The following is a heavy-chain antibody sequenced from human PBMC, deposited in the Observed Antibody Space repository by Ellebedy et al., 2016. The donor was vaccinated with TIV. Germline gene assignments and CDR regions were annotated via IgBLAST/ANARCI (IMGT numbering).Heavy chain of an antibody. CDR1: VFTFSSYA. Sequence: GESLKISCEASVFTFSSYAMTWVRQAPGKGLECVSAISGGGGTTSYADSVKGRFTVSRDNAKDTLYLEMNSLRAEDTAVYYCARGSITIFGVAYPSDYWGQGTLVTVSS. D-gene: IGHD3-3*01. J-gene: IGHJ4*02. V-gene: IGHV3-23*01. CDR2: ISGGGGTT. CDR3: ARGSITIFGVAYPSDY.